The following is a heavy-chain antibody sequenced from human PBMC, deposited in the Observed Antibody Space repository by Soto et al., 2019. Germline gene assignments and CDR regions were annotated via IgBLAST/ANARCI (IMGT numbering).Heavy chain of an antibody. CDR2: IWYDGSNK. CDR3: ARDGDYSSSFHDAFDI. J-gene: IGHJ3*02. D-gene: IGHD6-6*01. CDR1: GFTFSSYG. Sequence: GGSLRLSCAASGFTFSSYGMHWVRQAPGKGLEWVAVIWYDGSNKYYADSVKGRFTISRDNSKNTLYLQMNSLRAEDTAVYYCARDGDYSSSFHDAFDIWGQGTMVTVSS. V-gene: IGHV3-33*01.